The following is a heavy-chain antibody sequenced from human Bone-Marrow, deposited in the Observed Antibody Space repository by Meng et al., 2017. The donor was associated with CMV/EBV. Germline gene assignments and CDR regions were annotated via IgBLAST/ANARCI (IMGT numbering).Heavy chain of an antibody. Sequence: GESLKISCAASGFTFNKYAMSWVRQAPGKGLEWVSGITGSGGSAFYADSVKGRFTISRDNSKNTLYLQMNSLRAEDTAVYYCAKDRIKRMTTGFDYWGQGTLVTVSS. CDR2: ITGSGGSA. J-gene: IGHJ4*02. V-gene: IGHV3-23*01. CDR1: GFTFNKYA. D-gene: IGHD4-11*01. CDR3: AKDRIKRMTTGFDY.